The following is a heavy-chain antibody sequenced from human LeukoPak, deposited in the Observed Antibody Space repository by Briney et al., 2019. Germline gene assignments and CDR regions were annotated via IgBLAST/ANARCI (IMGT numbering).Heavy chain of an antibody. CDR2: ISWNSGSI. Sequence: PGGSLRLSCAASGFTFDDYAMHWVRQAQGKGLEWVSGISWNSGSIVYADSVRGRFTISRDNPPHSLYLQMTSLRAEDTALYYCAQAFSGSWYYSDITGYYFDYCGQPSLLTLSS. CDR1: GFTFDDYA. J-gene: IGHJ4*02. CDR3: AQAFSGSWYYSDITGYYFDY. D-gene: IGHD3-22*01. V-gene: IGHV3-9*01.